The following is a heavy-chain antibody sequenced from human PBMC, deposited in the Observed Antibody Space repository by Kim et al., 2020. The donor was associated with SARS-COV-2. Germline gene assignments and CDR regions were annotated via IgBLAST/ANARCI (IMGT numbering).Heavy chain of an antibody. J-gene: IGHJ4*02. D-gene: IGHD6-19*01. Sequence: SETLSLTCTVSGGSISSSSYYWGWIRQPPGKGLEWIGSIYYSGSTYYNPSLKSRVTISVDTSKNQFSLKLSSVTAADTAVYYCARWDQEWLVLSFDYWGQGTLVTVSS. CDR3: ARWDQEWLVLSFDY. CDR1: GGSISSSSYY. V-gene: IGHV4-39*01. CDR2: IYYSGST.